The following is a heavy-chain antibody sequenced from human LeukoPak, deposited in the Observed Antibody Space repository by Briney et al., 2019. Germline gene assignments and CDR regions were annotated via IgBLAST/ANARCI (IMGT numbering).Heavy chain of an antibody. Sequence: APVKVSCKASGYTFTSYDINWVRQATGQGLEWMGWMNPNSGNTGYAQKFQGRVTITRNTSISTAYMELSSLRSEDTAVYYCARRLAIGVTQRYMDVWGKGTTVTVSS. CDR2: MNPNSGNT. CDR1: GYTFTSYD. J-gene: IGHJ6*03. CDR3: ARRLAIGVTQRYMDV. V-gene: IGHV1-8*03. D-gene: IGHD4-11*01.